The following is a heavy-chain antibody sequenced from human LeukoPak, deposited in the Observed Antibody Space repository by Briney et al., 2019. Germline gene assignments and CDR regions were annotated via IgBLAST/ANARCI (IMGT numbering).Heavy chain of an antibody. D-gene: IGHD4-11*01. Sequence: PGGSLRLSCAASGFTFSSYGMHWVRQAPGKGLEWVAVISYDGSNKYYADSVKGRFTISRDNSKNTLYLQMNSLRAEDTAVYYCARSPTLTTNNYYFDYWGQGTLVTVST. CDR3: ARSPTLTTNNYYFDY. CDR2: ISYDGSNK. J-gene: IGHJ4*02. V-gene: IGHV3-30*03. CDR1: GFTFSSYG.